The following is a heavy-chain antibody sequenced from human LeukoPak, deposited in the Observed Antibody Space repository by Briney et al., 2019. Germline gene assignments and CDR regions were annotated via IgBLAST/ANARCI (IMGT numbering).Heavy chain of an antibody. V-gene: IGHV1-18*01. CDR3: ARGYSYGSDYYYGMDV. CDR2: ISGYNGNT. D-gene: IGHD5-18*01. CDR1: GYTFTSYA. J-gene: IGHJ6*04. Sequence: EASVKVSCKASGYTFTSYASSWVRQAPGQGLEWIGGISGYNGNTKYAQKVQGRVTMTTDTSTSTAYMELRSLRSDDTAVYYCARGYSYGSDYYYGMDVWGKGTTVTVSS.